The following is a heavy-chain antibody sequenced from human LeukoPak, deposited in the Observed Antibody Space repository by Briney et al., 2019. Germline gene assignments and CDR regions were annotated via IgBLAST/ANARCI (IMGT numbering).Heavy chain of an antibody. CDR1: AFTFRSYG. Sequence: PGGSLRLSCAASAFTFRSYGMHWVRQAPGKGLEWVAFIRFDGTKEYYSDSMKGRVTVSRDNSKNTLFLLVNSLTTEDTAVYYCAKAPMSCTPTSCPRDYYHYYVDVWGRGTTVTVSS. CDR3: AKAPMSCTPTSCPRDYYHYYVDV. CDR2: IRFDGTKE. V-gene: IGHV3-30*02. J-gene: IGHJ6*03. D-gene: IGHD2-2*01.